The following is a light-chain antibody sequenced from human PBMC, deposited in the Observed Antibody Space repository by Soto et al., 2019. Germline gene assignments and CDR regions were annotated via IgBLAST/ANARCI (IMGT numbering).Light chain of an antibody. CDR1: QSISSW. CDR2: DAS. CDR3: QQYNSYSSWT. V-gene: IGKV1-5*01. Sequence: DIQMTHSPSTLSASVGDRVTIPCRASQSISSWLAWYQQKPGKAPKLLIYDASSLESGVPSRFSGSGSGTEFTLTISSLQPDDFATYYCQQYNSYSSWTFGLGTKVDIK. J-gene: IGKJ1*01.